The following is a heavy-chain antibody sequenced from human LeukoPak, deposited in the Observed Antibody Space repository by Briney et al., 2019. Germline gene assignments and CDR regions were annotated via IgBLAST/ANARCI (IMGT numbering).Heavy chain of an antibody. CDR3: AKGLGHCSGGSCFPLYHGLDV. CDR2: ISGDSSTT. J-gene: IGHJ6*02. CDR1: GYTFSTYA. Sequence: PGGSLRLSCAASGYTFSTYAMSWVRQAPGKGLEWVSGISGDSSTTVYADSVRGRCTISRDNFKNTVYLQMNSLRAEDTAVYCCAKGLGHCSGGSCFPLYHGLDVWGQGTTVTVSS. D-gene: IGHD2-15*01. V-gene: IGHV3-23*01.